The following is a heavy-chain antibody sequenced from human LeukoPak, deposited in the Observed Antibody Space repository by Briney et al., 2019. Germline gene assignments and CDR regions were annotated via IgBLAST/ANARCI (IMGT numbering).Heavy chain of an antibody. J-gene: IGHJ4*02. CDR1: GYTFTSYY. Sequence: ASVKVSCKASGYTFTSYYMHWVRQAPGQGLEWMGIINPSGGSTTYVQKFQGRVTMTRDTSTRTVYMELSSLRSEDTAVYYCARVFGRQTIDYWGQGTLVTVSS. D-gene: IGHD1/OR15-1a*01. V-gene: IGHV1-46*01. CDR2: INPSGGST. CDR3: ARVFGRQTIDY.